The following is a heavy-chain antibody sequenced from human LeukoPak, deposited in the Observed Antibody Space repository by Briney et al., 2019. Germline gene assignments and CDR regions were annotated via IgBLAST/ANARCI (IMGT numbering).Heavy chain of an antibody. D-gene: IGHD3-22*01. CDR3: AKDLSKITMIFNIGSDY. V-gene: IGHV3-21*01. Sequence: GGSLRLSCASSVFPFISYSMNWFCKAPGKGLEWVSSISSSSSYINYADSVKGRFTISIDNAKNSLYLQMNSLRAEDTAVYYCAKDLSKITMIFNIGSDYGGQGTLVTVSS. J-gene: IGHJ4*02. CDR1: VFPFISYS. CDR2: ISSSSSYI.